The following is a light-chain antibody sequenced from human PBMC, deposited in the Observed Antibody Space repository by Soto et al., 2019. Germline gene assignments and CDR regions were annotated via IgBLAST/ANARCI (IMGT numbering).Light chain of an antibody. V-gene: IGKV1-5*03. Sequence: DIQMTQSPSTLSASVGDRVTITCRASQSISTWLAWYQHKPGKAPNLLIYKASSLEGGGPSRFWGSGSGTEFTLTISRLQSDDVATYFCQQYGRYRTFGQGTKVEVK. CDR3: QQYGRYRT. CDR2: KAS. CDR1: QSISTW. J-gene: IGKJ1*01.